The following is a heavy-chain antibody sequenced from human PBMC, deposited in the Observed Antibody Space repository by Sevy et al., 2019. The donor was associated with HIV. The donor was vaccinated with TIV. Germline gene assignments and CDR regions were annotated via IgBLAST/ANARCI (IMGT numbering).Heavy chain of an antibody. J-gene: IGHJ4*02. CDR1: GYTFTGQY. Sequence: ASVKVSCKASGYTFTGQYIHWVRQAPRQGLEWIGWINPNSGDTKYAQEFKGRVTMTRDTSISTAYMELSGLKSDDTAVYYCSRDLRLRGYSYGCFDYWGQGTLVTVSS. CDR3: SRDLRLRGYSYGCFDY. V-gene: IGHV1-2*02. CDR2: INPNSGDT. D-gene: IGHD5-18*01.